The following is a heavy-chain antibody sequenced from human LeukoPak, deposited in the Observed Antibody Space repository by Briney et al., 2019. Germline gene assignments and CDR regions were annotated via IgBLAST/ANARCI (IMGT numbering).Heavy chain of an antibody. Sequence: GRSLRLSCAASGFTFSSYAMHWVRQAPGKGLEWVAVISYDGSNKYYADSVKGRFTISRDNSKNTLYLQMNSLRAEDTAVYYCARGVVVVPAAIGVDDYWGQGTLVTVSS. CDR3: ARGVVVVPAAIGVDDY. CDR1: GFTFSSYA. V-gene: IGHV3-30-3*01. D-gene: IGHD2-2*02. CDR2: ISYDGSNK. J-gene: IGHJ4*02.